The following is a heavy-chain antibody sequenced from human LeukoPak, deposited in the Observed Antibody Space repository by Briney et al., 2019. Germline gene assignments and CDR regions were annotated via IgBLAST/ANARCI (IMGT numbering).Heavy chain of an antibody. CDR2: ISSSCSSYI. V-gene: IGHV3-21*01. J-gene: IGHJ4*02. Sequence: GGSLRLSCAASGFTYSSYNMNWVRQAPGKGLEWVSSISSSCSSYIYYADSVKGRFTISRDNAKNSLYLQMNSLRAEDTAVYYCARGYSISSPGDYWGQGTLVTVSS. CDR3: ARGYSISSPGDY. CDR1: GFTYSSYN. D-gene: IGHD6-6*01.